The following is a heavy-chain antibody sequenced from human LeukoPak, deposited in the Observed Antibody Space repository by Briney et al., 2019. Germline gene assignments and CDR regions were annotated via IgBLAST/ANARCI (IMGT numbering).Heavy chain of an antibody. Sequence: GGSLRLSCAASGFTFSSYWMHWVHQAPGKGLVWVSRINSDGSSTSYADSVKGRFTISRDNAKNSLYLQMNSLRAEDTALYYCAKDIARIAVAGNLDYWGQGTLVTVSS. CDR2: INSDGSST. CDR1: GFTFSSYW. CDR3: AKDIARIAVAGNLDY. J-gene: IGHJ4*02. D-gene: IGHD6-19*01. V-gene: IGHV3-74*01.